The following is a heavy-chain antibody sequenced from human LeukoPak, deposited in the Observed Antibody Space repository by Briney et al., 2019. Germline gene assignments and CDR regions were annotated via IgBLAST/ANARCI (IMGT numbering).Heavy chain of an antibody. J-gene: IGHJ6*04. Sequence: PGGSLRLSCAASGFTFCSYEMNWVRQAPGKGLEWVSYISSSGSTISYADSVKGRFTISRDNDKNSLYLQMNSLRAEDTAVYYCAELGITMIGGVWGKGTTVTISS. CDR1: GFTFCSYE. CDR2: ISSSGSTI. CDR3: AELGITMIGGV. D-gene: IGHD3-10*02. V-gene: IGHV3-48*03.